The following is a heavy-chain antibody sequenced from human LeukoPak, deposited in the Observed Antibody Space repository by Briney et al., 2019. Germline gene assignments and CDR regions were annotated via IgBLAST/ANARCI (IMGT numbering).Heavy chain of an antibody. CDR1: GFTVSSNY. D-gene: IGHD6-13*01. CDR3: ARARDSSGWYSGHFDI. CDR2: IYSDGST. V-gene: IGHV3-53*01. J-gene: IGHJ3*02. Sequence: PGGSLRLSCAASGFTVSSNYMSWVRQAPGKGLEWVSVIYSDGSTYYVDSVKGRFTISRDNSKNTLYLQMNSLRAEDTAVYYCARARDSSGWYSGHFDIWGQGTMVTVSS.